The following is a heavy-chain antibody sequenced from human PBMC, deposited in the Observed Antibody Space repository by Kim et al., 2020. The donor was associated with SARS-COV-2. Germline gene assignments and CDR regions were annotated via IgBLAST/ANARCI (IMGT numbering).Heavy chain of an antibody. V-gene: IGHV3-48*03. CDR2: ISSSGSTI. CDR1: GFTFSSYE. Sequence: GGSLRLSCAASGFTFSSYEMHWVRQAPGKGLEWVSYISSSGSTIYYADSVKGRFTISRDNAKNSLYLQMNSLRAEDTAVYYCARDHEAEPFDYWGQGTLVTVSS. J-gene: IGHJ4*02. CDR3: ARDHEAEPFDY. D-gene: IGHD6-13*01.